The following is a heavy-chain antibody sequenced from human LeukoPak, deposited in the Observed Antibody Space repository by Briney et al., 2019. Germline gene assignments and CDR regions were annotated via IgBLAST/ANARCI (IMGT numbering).Heavy chain of an antibody. D-gene: IGHD3-22*01. CDR2: ISSTSSYI. CDR3: ARDQGSSGFYYGY. CDR1: GISFRSYS. J-gene: IGHJ4*02. Sequence: GGSLRLSCTASGISFRSYSMNWVRLAPGKGLEWVSSISSTSSYIYYADSVKGRFTVSRDNAKNSLYLQMNSLRAEDTAVYYCARDQGSSGFYYGYWGQGTLVTVSS. V-gene: IGHV3-21*01.